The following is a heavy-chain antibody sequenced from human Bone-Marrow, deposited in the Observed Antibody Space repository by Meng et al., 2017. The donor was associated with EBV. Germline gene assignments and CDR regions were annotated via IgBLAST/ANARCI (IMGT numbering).Heavy chain of an antibody. J-gene: IGHJ4*02. V-gene: IGHV3-74*01. CDR1: GFTFSSYW. Sequence: ADAGGGLVQPGGYRRLSCEASGFTFSSYWMHWVRQAPGKGLVWVSRINRDGSSTSYADSVKGRFTISRDNAKNTLYLQMNSLRAEDTAVYYCAREDGIAAAGAFDYWGQGTLVTVSS. D-gene: IGHD6-13*01. CDR2: INRDGSST. CDR3: AREDGIAAAGAFDY.